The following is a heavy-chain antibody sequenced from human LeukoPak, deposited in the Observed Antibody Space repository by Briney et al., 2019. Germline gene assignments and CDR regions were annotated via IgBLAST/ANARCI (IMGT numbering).Heavy chain of an antibody. D-gene: IGHD6-19*01. CDR3: ARGAYSSGWYSAFEAFDI. CDR1: GGSFSGYY. V-gene: IGHV4-34*01. J-gene: IGHJ3*02. CDR2: INHSGST. Sequence: ASETLSLTCAVYGGSFSGYYWSWIRQPPGKGLEWIGEINHSGSTNYNPSLKSRVTISVDTSKNQFSLKLSSVTAADTAVYYCARGAYSSGWYSAFEAFDIWGQGTKVTVSS.